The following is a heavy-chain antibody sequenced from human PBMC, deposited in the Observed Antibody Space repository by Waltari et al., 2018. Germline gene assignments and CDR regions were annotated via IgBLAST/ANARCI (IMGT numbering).Heavy chain of an antibody. CDR3: ARGDNWNDRLDF. J-gene: IGHJ3*01. CDR1: GGTFKNYA. CDR2: INPNTGAA. V-gene: IGHV1-8*01. Sequence: QVHLVQSGTELKKPGSSVRVSCRDSGGTFKNYAVTWVRQAPGQGLEWMGWINPNTGAARFAQNFQDRVTMTRSTSETTAYMEISDLTSHDTAVYYCARGDNWNDRLDFWGQGTKVTVSS. D-gene: IGHD1-1*01.